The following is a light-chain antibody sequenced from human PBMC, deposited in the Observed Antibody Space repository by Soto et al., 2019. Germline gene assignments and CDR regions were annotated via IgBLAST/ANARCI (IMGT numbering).Light chain of an antibody. CDR2: DVT. Sequence: QSALTQPASVSGSPGQSITISCTGTSSDVGGYNYVSWYQQYPGKAPKLMIYDVTNRPLGVSNRFSGSKSGNTASLTISGLQAEDEADYYCSSYTSSSTPVVFGGGTQLTVL. V-gene: IGLV2-14*01. J-gene: IGLJ2*01. CDR3: SSYTSSSTPVV. CDR1: SSDVGGYNY.